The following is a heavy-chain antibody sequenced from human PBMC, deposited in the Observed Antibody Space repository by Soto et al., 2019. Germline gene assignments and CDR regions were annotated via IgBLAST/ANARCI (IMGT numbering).Heavy chain of an antibody. D-gene: IGHD5-12*01. V-gene: IGHV4-59*01. CDR2: IYYSGST. CDR1: GGSISSYY. Sequence: PSETLSLTCTVSGGSISSYYWSWIRQPPGKGLEWIGYIYYSGSTNYNPSLKSRVTISVDTSKNQFSLKLSSVTAADTAVYYCARDHGRDGYNLYYWGQGTLVTVS. CDR3: ARDHGRDGYNLYY. J-gene: IGHJ4*02.